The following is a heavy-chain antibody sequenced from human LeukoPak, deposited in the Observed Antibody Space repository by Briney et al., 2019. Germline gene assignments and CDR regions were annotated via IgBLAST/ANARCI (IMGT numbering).Heavy chain of an antibody. D-gene: IGHD3-22*01. CDR3: ARGIYYDSSAYYALDI. CDR2: INPNSGGT. J-gene: IGHJ3*02. Sequence: ASVKVSCKASGYTFTAYFIHWERQAPGQGLEWMGRINPNSGGTKYAQKFQGRVTMTRDTSISTAYMELTSLRSDDTAVYYCARGIYYDSSAYYALDIWGQGSMVTVSS. CDR1: GYTFTAYF. V-gene: IGHV1-2*06.